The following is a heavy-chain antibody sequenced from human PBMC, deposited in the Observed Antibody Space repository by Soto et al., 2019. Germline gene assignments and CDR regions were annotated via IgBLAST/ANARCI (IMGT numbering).Heavy chain of an antibody. D-gene: IGHD3-3*01. Sequence: SETLSLTCTVSGGSISSYYWSWIRQPPGKGLEWIGYIYYSGSTNYNPSLKSRVTISVDTSKNQFSLKLSSVTAADTAVYYCARDYYDFWSGYSSLDYYGMDVWGQGTTVTVSS. CDR1: GGSISSYY. CDR2: IYYSGST. V-gene: IGHV4-59*01. J-gene: IGHJ6*02. CDR3: ARDYYDFWSGYSSLDYYGMDV.